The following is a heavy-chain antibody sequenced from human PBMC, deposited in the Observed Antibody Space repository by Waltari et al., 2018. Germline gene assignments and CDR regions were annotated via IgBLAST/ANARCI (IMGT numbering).Heavy chain of an antibody. CDR2: IYYSGNT. J-gene: IGHJ4*02. D-gene: IGHD3-9*01. V-gene: IGHV4-39*07. CDR1: GDSISSSHYY. Sequence: QLQESGPGLMKTSETLSLTCTVSGDSISSSHYYWGWIRQPPGKGLEWIGSIYYSGNTYYNPSLKRRATVAVETSKNQFSLNLISVTAADTAVYFCARDFTVRYFDWLSQGDLYYFDNWGQGTLVTVSP. CDR3: ARDFTVRYFDWLSQGDLYYFDN.